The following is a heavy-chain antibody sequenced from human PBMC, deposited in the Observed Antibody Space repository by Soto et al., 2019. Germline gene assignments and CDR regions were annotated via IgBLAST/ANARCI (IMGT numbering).Heavy chain of an antibody. CDR1: GFTFISYA. CDR2: ISYDGSNK. D-gene: IGHD3-22*01. CDR3: ASDYYDSSGYYYGVFDY. Sequence: PGGSLRLSCAASGFTFISYAMHWGRQAPGKGLEWVAVISYDGSNKYYADSVKGRFTISRDNAKNTLYLQMNSLRAEDTAVYYCASDYYDSSGYYYGVFDYWGQGTLVTVSS. J-gene: IGHJ4*02. V-gene: IGHV3-30-3*01.